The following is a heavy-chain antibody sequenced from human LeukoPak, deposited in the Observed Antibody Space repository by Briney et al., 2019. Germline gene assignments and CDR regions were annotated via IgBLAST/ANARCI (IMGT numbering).Heavy chain of an antibody. V-gene: IGHV1-18*01. CDR3: ARGDYYDSSGYLDY. CDR2: ISAYNGNT. Sequence: ASVKASCKASGYTFTSYGISWVRQAPGQGLEWMGWISAYNGNTNYAQKLQGRVTMTTDTSTSTAYMELRSLRSDDTAVYYCARGDYYDSSGYLDYWGQGTLVTVSS. CDR1: GYTFTSYG. D-gene: IGHD3-22*01. J-gene: IGHJ4*02.